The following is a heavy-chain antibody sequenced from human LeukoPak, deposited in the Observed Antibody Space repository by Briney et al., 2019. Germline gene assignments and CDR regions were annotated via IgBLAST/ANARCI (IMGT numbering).Heavy chain of an antibody. CDR3: ARRESSSWYGIANNWFDP. Sequence: GASVKVSCKASGYTFTSYDINWVRQATGQGLEWMGWMNPNSGNTGYAQKFQGRVTMTRNTSISTAYMELSSLRSEDTAVYYCARRESSSWYGIANNWFDPWGQGTLVTVSS. J-gene: IGHJ5*02. V-gene: IGHV1-8*01. CDR2: MNPNSGNT. D-gene: IGHD6-13*01. CDR1: GYTFTSYD.